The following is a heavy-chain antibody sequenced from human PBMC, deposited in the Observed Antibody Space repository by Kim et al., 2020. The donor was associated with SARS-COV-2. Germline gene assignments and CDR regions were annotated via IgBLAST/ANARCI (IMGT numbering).Heavy chain of an antibody. D-gene: IGHD2-21*02. Sequence: NPSLKSRVTISVDTSKNQFSLKLSSVTAADTAVYYFARAREVTPGAFDIWGQGTMVTVSS. CDR3: ARAREVTPGAFDI. V-gene: IGHV4-39*01. J-gene: IGHJ3*02.